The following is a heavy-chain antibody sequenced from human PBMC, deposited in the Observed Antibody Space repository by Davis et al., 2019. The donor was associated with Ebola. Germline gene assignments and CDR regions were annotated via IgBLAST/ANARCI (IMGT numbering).Heavy chain of an antibody. V-gene: IGHV3-21*01. D-gene: IGHD4-17*01. CDR3: ARGLEYGDVNI. CDR2: ISSSSSYI. J-gene: IGHJ3*02. Sequence: GESLKISCAASGFTFSSYSMNWVRQAPGKGLEWVSSISSSSSYIYYADSVKGRFTISRDNAKNSLYLQMNSLRAEDTAVYYCARGLEYGDVNIWGQGTMVTVSS. CDR1: GFTFSSYS.